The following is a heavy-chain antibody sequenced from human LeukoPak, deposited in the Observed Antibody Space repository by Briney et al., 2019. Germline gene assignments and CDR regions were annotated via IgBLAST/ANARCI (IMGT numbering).Heavy chain of an antibody. CDR3: VTGYYEPFDN. D-gene: IGHD3-3*01. J-gene: IGHJ4*02. Sequence: SETLSLTCSVSGASLSSYYWGWIRQSPGKGLEWLGYISDTGKTDYNPSLKSRGTLSLDTSKNQFPLRLTSVTAADTAVYYCVTGYYEPFDNWGQGTLVTVPS. V-gene: IGHV4-59*01. CDR2: ISDTGKT. CDR1: GASLSSYY.